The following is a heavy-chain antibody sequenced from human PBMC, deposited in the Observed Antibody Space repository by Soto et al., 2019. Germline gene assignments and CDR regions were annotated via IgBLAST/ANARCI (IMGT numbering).Heavy chain of an antibody. CDR1: GGTFSSYA. D-gene: IGHD2-15*01. CDR2: IIPIFGTA. J-gene: IGHJ5*02. CDR3: AADCSGGSCYSSHNWFDP. Sequence: QVQLVQSGAEVKKPGSSVKVSCKASGGTFSSYAISWVRQAPGQGLEWMGGIIPIFGTANYAQKFQGRVTLNADXXTXTXXMEQSSLRSEDTAVYYCAADCSGGSCYSSHNWFDPWGQGTLVTVSS. V-gene: IGHV1-69*12.